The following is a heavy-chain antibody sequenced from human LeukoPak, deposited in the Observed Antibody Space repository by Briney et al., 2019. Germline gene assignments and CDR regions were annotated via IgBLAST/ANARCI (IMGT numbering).Heavy chain of an antibody. V-gene: IGHV4-4*07. Sequence: SETLSLTCTVSGGSISSYYWSWIRQPAGKGREWIGRIYGSGGTNYNSPLKSRVTMSADTSKNQFSLKLSSVTAADTAVYYCAREGITIFGVVIPYYMDVWGKGTTVTVSS. CDR2: IYGSGGT. CDR1: GGSISSYY. D-gene: IGHD3-3*01. CDR3: AREGITIFGVVIPYYMDV. J-gene: IGHJ6*03.